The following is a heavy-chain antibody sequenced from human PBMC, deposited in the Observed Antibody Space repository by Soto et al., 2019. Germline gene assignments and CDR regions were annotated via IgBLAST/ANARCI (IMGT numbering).Heavy chain of an antibody. CDR1: GGTFSSYT. J-gene: IGHJ1*01. CDR2: IIPILGIA. CDR3: TRDVGREILEYFHH. V-gene: IGHV1-69*04. Sequence: SVKGSCKASGGTFSSYTISWVRQAPGQGLEWMGRIIPILGIANYAQKFQGRVTITADKSTSTAYMELSSLISEDTAIYYCTRDVGREILEYFHHWGQGTVVTVSS. D-gene: IGHD1-26*01.